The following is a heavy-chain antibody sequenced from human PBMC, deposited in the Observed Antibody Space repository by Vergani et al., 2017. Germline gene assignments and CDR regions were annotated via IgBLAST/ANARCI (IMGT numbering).Heavy chain of an antibody. CDR3: AREGELYYDFWSGYYKGGGYYYYMDV. CDR1: GYTFTSYG. D-gene: IGHD3-3*01. CDR2: ISAYNGNT. J-gene: IGHJ6*03. V-gene: IGHV1-18*01. Sequence: QVQLVQSGAEVKKPGASVKVSCKASGYTFTSYGISWVRQAPGQGLEWMGWISAYNGNTNYAQNLQGRVTMTTDTSTSTAYMELRSLRSDDTAVYYCAREGELYYDFWSGYYKGGGYYYYMDVWGKGTTVTVSS.